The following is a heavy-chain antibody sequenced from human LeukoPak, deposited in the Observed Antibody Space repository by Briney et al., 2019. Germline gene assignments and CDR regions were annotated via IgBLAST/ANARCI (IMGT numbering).Heavy chain of an antibody. V-gene: IGHV4-38-2*01. CDR3: ARLRGYSYGYSDY. J-gene: IGHJ4*02. CDR2: ISHSGST. CDR1: GYSISSGYN. Sequence: SETLSLTCAVSGYSISSGYNWGWIRQPPGKGLEWIGSISHSGSTYYNPSLKSRVTIFADTSKNQFSLKLSSVTAADTAVYYCARLRGYSYGYSDYWGQGTLVTVSS. D-gene: IGHD5-18*01.